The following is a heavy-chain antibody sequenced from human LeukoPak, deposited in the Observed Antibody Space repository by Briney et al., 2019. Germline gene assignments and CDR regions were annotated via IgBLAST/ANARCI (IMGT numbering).Heavy chain of an antibody. V-gene: IGHV3-33*01. D-gene: IGHD6-6*01. CDR3: ARDLSIAARGGI. CDR1: GFSLSSYG. J-gene: IGHJ3*02. CDR2: IWYDGSYK. Sequence: PRRSLRLSCAASGFSLSSYGMHWVRQAPGKGLEWVAVIWYDGSYKYYADSVKGRFTISRDNAKNSLYLQMNSLRAEDTAVYYCARDLSIAARGGIWGQGTMVTVSS.